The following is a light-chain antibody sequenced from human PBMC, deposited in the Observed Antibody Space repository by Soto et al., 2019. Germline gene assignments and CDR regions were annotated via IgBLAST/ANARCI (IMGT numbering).Light chain of an antibody. V-gene: IGKV3-11*01. CDR1: QSVSSY. CDR3: QQRSDWPT. Sequence: EIVLTQSPGTLSLSPGESATLSCWASQSVSSYLAWYQQKPGQAPRLLIYDASNRATGIPARFSGGGSGTDFTLTISSLEPEDFPVYYCQQRSDWPTLGGGTKVEIK. CDR2: DAS. J-gene: IGKJ4*02.